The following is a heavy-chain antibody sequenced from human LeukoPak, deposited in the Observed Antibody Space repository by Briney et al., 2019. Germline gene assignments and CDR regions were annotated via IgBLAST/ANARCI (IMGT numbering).Heavy chain of an antibody. CDR1: GFTISTYG. CDR2: ISGSDDST. J-gene: IGHJ4*02. V-gene: IGHV3-23*01. CDR3: AKDGYYGDFIFFDY. D-gene: IGHD4-17*01. Sequence: TGGSLRLSRAASGFTISTYGMNWVRQAPGKGLEWVSTISGSDDSTYYAGSVKGRFTISRDNSKNTLYLQMNSLRAEDTAVYYCAKDGYYGDFIFFDYWGQGTLVTVSS.